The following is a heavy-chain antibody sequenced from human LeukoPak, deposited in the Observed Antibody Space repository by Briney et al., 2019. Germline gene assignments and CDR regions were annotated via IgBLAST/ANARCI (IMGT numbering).Heavy chain of an antibody. CDR3: TIYYCGSGRRYFDD. Sequence: GGSLRLSRVRSRFTSISCALIGVRPTPARGLEWVSLISCTGGTTYDTHAVKGRFTLSRDTSTKTLYVHKKRLRPEDTPLYYCTIYYCGSGRRYFDDWGQGTLVTVSS. CDR2: ISCTGGTT. V-gene: IGHV3-23*01. D-gene: IGHD3-10*01. J-gene: IGHJ4*02. CDR1: RFTSISCA.